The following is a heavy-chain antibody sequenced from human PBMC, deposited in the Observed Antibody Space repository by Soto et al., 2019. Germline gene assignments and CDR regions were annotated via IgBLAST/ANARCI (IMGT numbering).Heavy chain of an antibody. J-gene: IGHJ6*02. CDR3: ARTRQEGYYYYGVDV. Sequence: GESLKISCKGSGYSFTNYWIGWVRQMPGKGLEWMGSIYPGDSDTRYSPSFQGQVTISADKSISTAYLQWSSLKASDTAMYYCARTRQEGYYYYGVDVWGQGTTVTVSS. CDR2: IYPGDSDT. CDR1: GYSFTNYW. V-gene: IGHV5-51*01.